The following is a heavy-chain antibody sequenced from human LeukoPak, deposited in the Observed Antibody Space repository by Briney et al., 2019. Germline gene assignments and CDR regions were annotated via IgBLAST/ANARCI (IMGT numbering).Heavy chain of an antibody. V-gene: IGHV3-23*01. D-gene: IGHD3-22*01. CDR3: ASTDYYDSSGYPYYYYYYMDV. CDR2: ISGSGGST. CDR1: GFTFSSYA. Sequence: PGGSLRLSCAASGFTFSSYAMSWVRQAPGKGLEWVSAISGSGGSTYYADSVKGRFTISRDNSKNTLYLQMNSLRAEDTAVYYCASTDYYDSSGYPYYYYYYMDVWGKGTTVTISS. J-gene: IGHJ6*03.